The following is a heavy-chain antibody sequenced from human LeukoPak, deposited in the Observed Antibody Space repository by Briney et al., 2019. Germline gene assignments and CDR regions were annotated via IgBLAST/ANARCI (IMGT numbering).Heavy chain of an antibody. D-gene: IGHD6-19*01. J-gene: IGHJ4*02. CDR3: ARDRGAVTDVFDY. V-gene: IGHV3-11*04. CDR1: GFTFSDYY. Sequence: PGGSLRLSCVASGFTFSDYYMSWIRQAPGKGLAWVSYIRSSGTTIHYADSVKGRFTISRDNAKNSLYLQMNSLRAEDTAVYYCARDRGAVTDVFDYWGQGTLVTVSS. CDR2: IRSSGTTI.